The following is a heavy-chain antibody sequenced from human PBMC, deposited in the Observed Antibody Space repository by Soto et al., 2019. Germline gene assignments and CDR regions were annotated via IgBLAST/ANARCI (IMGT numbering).Heavy chain of an antibody. V-gene: IGHV4-4*02. Sequence: SETLSLTCAASGASIFSSTWGSWVRQPPGKGLEWIGEVYHSGSTNYNPSLKSRVTISVDKSKNQLSLKVNSVTAADTAVYYCARSLVGALDYWRQGTLVTVSS. J-gene: IGHJ4*02. CDR3: ARSLVGALDY. CDR2: VYHSGST. CDR1: GASIFSSTW. D-gene: IGHD1-26*01.